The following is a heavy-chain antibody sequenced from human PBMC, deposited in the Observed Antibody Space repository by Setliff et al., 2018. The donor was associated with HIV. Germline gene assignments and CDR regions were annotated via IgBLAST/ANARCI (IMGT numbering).Heavy chain of an antibody. CDR1: GFTFSGSA. D-gene: IGHD4-17*01. V-gene: IGHV3-73*01. Sequence: GGSLRPSCSASGFTFSGSALHWVRQASGKGLEWVGRIKTKPNSYATAHAESVKGRFTISRDDSQNTAYLQMNSLRTEDTAVYFCAVSPDGDCATTECANWFDPWGQGTQVTVSS. CDR2: IKTKPNSYAT. J-gene: IGHJ5*02. CDR3: AVSPDGDCATTECANWFDP.